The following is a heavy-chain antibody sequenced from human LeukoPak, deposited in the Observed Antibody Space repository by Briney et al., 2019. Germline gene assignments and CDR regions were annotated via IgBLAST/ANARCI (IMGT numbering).Heavy chain of an antibody. CDR3: ARAAAVTGQFDF. Sequence: PSEPLALTCPVFGASISSSKWCGSVRQPPRGALGWIGEIYHAGSTKYNPSLKSRLTISVDKSSNSFSLSLTSVTAADTAFYYCARAAAVTGQFDFWGQGTLVTVSS. CDR1: GASISSSKW. D-gene: IGHD6-19*01. J-gene: IGHJ4*02. V-gene: IGHV4-4*02. CDR2: IYHAGST.